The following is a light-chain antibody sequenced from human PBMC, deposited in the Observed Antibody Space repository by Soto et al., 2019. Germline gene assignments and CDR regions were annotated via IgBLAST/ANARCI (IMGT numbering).Light chain of an antibody. Sequence: QSALTQPASVSGSPGQSITISCTGTSSDVGSYNLVSWYQQHPGKAPKLMIHEGSKRPSGVSNRFSGSKSGNTASLTISGLQAEDEADYYCCSYASSSTVVFGGGTKLTVL. V-gene: IGLV2-23*01. J-gene: IGLJ2*01. CDR2: EGS. CDR1: SSDVGSYNL. CDR3: CSYASSSTVV.